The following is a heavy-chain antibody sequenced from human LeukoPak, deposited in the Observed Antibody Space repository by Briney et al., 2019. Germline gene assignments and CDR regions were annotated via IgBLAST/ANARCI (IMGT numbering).Heavy chain of an antibody. D-gene: IGHD6-19*01. CDR1: GFTFSSNA. J-gene: IGHJ4*02. Sequence: PGESLRLSCAASGFTFSSNAMSWVRQAPGKGLEWVSTINSSGGSTYYADSVKGRFTISRDNSKNTLYLQMNSLRAEDTAIYYCARDLGSTGWYYFDYWGQGTLATVSS. CDR3: ARDLGSTGWYYFDY. CDR2: INSSGGST. V-gene: IGHV3-23*01.